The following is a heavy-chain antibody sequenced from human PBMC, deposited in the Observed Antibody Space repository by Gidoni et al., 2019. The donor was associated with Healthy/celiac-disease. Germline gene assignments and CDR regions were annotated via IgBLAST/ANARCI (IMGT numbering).Heavy chain of an antibody. V-gene: IGHV1-69*01. D-gene: IGHD1-7*01. Sequence: QVQLVQSGAEVKKPGSSVKFSCKASGGTFSSYAISWVRQAPGQGLEWMGGIIPIFGTANYAQKFQGRVTITADESTSTAYMELNSLRSEDTAVYYCAMRAGSYNWNYVEYWGQGTLVTVSS. CDR3: AMRAGSYNWNYVEY. CDR2: IIPIFGTA. J-gene: IGHJ4*02. CDR1: GGTFSSYA.